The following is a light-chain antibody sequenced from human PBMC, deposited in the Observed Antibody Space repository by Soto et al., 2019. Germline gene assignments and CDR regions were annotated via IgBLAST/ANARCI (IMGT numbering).Light chain of an antibody. CDR3: GSYTSSSTLFV. CDR1: SSDIGDYNY. CDR2: EVS. V-gene: IGLV2-14*01. Sequence: QSALTQPASVSGSPGQSITICCTGTSSDIGDYNYVSWYQQHPGKAPKLMIYEVSNRPSGVSNRFSGSKSGNTASLTISGLQAEDEADYYCGSYTSSSTLFVFGTGTKVTVL. J-gene: IGLJ1*01.